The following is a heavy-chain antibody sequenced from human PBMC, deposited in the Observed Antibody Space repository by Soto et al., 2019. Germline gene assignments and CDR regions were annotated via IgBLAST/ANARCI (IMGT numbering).Heavy chain of an antibody. D-gene: IGHD3-3*01. CDR2: INSDGSST. J-gene: IGHJ4*02. CDR3: ASEYYDFWSGYSTDYFDY. CDR1: GFTFSSYW. V-gene: IGHV3-74*01. Sequence: GGSLRLSCAASGFTFSSYWMHWVRQAPGKGLVWVSRINSDGSSTSYADSVKGRFTISRDNAKNTLYLQMNSLRAEDTAVYYCASEYYDFWSGYSTDYFDYWGQGTLVTVSS.